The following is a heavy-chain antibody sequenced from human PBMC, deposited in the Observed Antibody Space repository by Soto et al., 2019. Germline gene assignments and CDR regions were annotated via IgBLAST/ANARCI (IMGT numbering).Heavy chain of an antibody. Sequence: SETLSLTCAVYGGSFSGYYWSWIRQPPGKGLEWIGEINHSGSTNYNPSLKSRVTISVDTSKNQFSLKLSSVTAADTAVYYCARVRFHDILTGYYYYYSGMDVWGQGTTGTVS. CDR3: ARVRFHDILTGYYYYYSGMDV. D-gene: IGHD3-9*01. CDR1: GGSFSGYY. J-gene: IGHJ6*02. V-gene: IGHV4-34*01. CDR2: INHSGST.